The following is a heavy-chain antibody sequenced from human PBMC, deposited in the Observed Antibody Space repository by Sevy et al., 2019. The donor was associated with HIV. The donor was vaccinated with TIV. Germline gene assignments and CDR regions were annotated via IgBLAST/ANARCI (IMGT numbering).Heavy chain of an antibody. Sequence: ASVKVSCQASGYTFSNYGVTWVRQAPGQGLEWMGWISGYNGNTKYAQKFQDRVIMTTDTATSTAYMELRSLRSDDTAVYYCVRDESFSLIVVYPDYWGQGTLVTVSS. D-gene: IGHD3-22*01. J-gene: IGHJ4*02. CDR1: GYTFSNYG. V-gene: IGHV1-18*01. CDR2: ISGYNGNT. CDR3: VRDESFSLIVVYPDY.